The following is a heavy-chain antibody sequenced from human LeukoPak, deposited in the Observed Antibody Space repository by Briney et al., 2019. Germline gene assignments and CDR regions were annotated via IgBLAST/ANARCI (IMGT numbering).Heavy chain of an antibody. CDR2: ISYDGSNK. Sequence: PGGSLRLSCAASGFTFSSYGMHWVRQAPGKGLEWVAGISYDGSNKYYADSVKGRFTISRDNSKNTLYPQMNSLRAEDTAVYHCARGRYGGNPFDFDYWGQGTLVTVSS. J-gene: IGHJ4*02. CDR3: ARGRYGGNPFDFDY. CDR1: GFTFSSYG. V-gene: IGHV3-30*03. D-gene: IGHD4-23*01.